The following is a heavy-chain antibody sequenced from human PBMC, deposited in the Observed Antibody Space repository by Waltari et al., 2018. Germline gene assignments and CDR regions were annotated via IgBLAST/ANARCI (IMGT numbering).Heavy chain of an antibody. D-gene: IGHD7-27*01. Sequence: EVQMVESGGGSVKPGDSLRLSCVASGFGFTAAWLTWVRRAPGKGLEWVGRIKRQNDGATTYFAASVRGRFSISRDDSLNMVFLQMNSLRVEDTALYYCTTLDAPWGGWGHGTLVTVSS. CDR1: GFGFTAAW. J-gene: IGHJ4*01. CDR3: TTLDAPWGG. V-gene: IGHV3-15*01. CDR2: IKRQNDGATT.